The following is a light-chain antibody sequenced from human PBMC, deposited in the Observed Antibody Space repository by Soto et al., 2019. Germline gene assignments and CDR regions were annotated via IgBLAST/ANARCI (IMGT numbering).Light chain of an antibody. CDR3: QSYDGSLATSI. J-gene: IGLJ2*01. CDR2: GNN. CDR1: SSNLGAGYD. V-gene: IGLV1-40*01. Sequence: QSVLTRPPSVSGTPGQRVSISCTGTSSNLGAGYDVHWYQQLPGAAPRLLIFGNNVRPSGVPDRFSGSKSGTSASLAITGLQAEDEAIYHCQSYDGSLATSIFGAGTKVTVL.